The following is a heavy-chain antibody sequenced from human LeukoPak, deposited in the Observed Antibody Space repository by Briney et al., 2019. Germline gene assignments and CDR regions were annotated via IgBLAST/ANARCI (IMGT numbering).Heavy chain of an antibody. D-gene: IGHD3-22*01. J-gene: IGHJ3*02. CDR1: GYTFTIYA. Sequence: GASVKVSCKASGYTFTIYAMNRVRQAPGEGLERMGWINTNTGNPTYAQGFTGRFVFSLDASVSTAYLQISSLKAEDTAVYYCARGLFYYDSSGHDAFDIWGQGTMVTVSS. CDR2: INTNTGNP. V-gene: IGHV7-4-1*02. CDR3: ARGLFYYDSSGHDAFDI.